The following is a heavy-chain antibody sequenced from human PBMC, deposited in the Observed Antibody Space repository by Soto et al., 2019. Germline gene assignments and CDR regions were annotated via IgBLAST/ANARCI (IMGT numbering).Heavy chain of an antibody. CDR2: IWDDGNNK. CDR3: ARGCSVRACYYMDV. J-gene: IGHJ6*03. CDR1: GFSFSDYG. V-gene: IGHV3-33*01. D-gene: IGHD2-15*01. Sequence: QVQLVESGGGVVQPGRSLRLSCAASGFSFSDYGIHWVRQAPGKGLEWVAIIWDDGNNKYYADSVKGRFTISRDNSKNMLYLQMNNLRADDTAVYYCARGCSVRACYYMDVCGKGTTVTVSS.